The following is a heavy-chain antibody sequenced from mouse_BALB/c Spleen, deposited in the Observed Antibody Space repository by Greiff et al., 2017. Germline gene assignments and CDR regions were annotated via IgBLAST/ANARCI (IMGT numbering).Heavy chain of an antibody. CDR3: ARSENDWYFDV. V-gene: IGHV1-54*01. Sequence: QVQLQQSGAELVRPGTSVKVSCKASGYAFTNYLIEWVKQRPGQGLEWIGVINPGSGGTNYNEKFKGKATLTADKSSSTAYMQLSSLTSDDSAVYFCARSENDWYFDVWGAGTTVTVSS. CDR1: GYAFTNYL. CDR2: INPGSGGT. J-gene: IGHJ1*01.